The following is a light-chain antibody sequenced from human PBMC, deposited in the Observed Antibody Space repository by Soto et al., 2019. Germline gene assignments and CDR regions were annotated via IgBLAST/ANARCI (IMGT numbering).Light chain of an antibody. CDR1: QTVSNNY. Sequence: EVVLTQSPGTLSLSPGERATLSCRASQTVSNNYLAWYQLKPGQAPRLLIFGSSDRAAGIPDRFSGSGSGTDFTLTISRLEPEDVAVYYCQQYGSSPPYTFGQGTKLEIK. V-gene: IGKV3-20*01. CDR3: QQYGSSPPYT. CDR2: GSS. J-gene: IGKJ2*01.